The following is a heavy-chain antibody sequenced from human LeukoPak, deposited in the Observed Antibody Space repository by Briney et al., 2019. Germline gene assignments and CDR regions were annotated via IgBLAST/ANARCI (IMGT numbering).Heavy chain of an antibody. J-gene: IGHJ4*02. D-gene: IGHD2-21*02. V-gene: IGHV3-23*01. Sequence: GGSLRLSCKASGLYFRMYAMNWVRQAPGKGLEWVSGLTGSGGRTYYADSVNGRFSISRDNLKNTVYLHLTDVRAEDTAKYYCTKDKKAVRAAEGDTNRPSSNYYDSWGQGTLVIVSS. CDR2: LTGSGGRT. CDR3: TKDKKAVRAAEGDTNRPSSNYYDS. CDR1: GLYFRMYA.